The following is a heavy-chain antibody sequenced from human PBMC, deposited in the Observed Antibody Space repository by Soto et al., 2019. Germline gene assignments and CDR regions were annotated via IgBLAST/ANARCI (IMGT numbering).Heavy chain of an antibody. CDR3: ARDLTIYSTDGPLDT. CDR2: IHYTGST. J-gene: IGHJ5*01. Sequence: PSETLSLTCTVSGGSMSRYYWTWIRQPPGKGLEWIGNIHYTGSTNYNPSLKSRVTILLGTSTSQFSLKVSSVTAADTAVYYCARDLTIYSTDGPLDTWGHATLVTVSS. V-gene: IGHV4-59*01. D-gene: IGHD2-21*01. CDR1: GGSMSRYY.